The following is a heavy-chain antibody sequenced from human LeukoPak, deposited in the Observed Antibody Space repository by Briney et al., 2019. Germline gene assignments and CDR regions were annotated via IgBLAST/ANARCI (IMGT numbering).Heavy chain of an antibody. CDR2: INPSGST. CDR1: GGSFSGYY. Sequence: SETLSLTCAVYGGSFSGYYWTWIRQSPGKGLEWIGEINPSGSTYYNPSLKSRLTISRDTSKNQFSLRPSSVTAADTAVYYCARGRQEISMILVVMTGVSYYLDVWGIGTTVTVS. CDR3: ARGRQEISMILVVMTGVSYYLDV. J-gene: IGHJ6*03. V-gene: IGHV4-34*01. D-gene: IGHD3-22*01.